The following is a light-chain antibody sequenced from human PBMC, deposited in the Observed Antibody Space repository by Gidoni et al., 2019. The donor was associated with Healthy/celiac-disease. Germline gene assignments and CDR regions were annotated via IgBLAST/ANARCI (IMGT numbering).Light chain of an antibody. CDR3: CSYAGSSTFVV. CDR2: EVS. J-gene: IGLJ2*01. CDR1: SSDVGSYKL. V-gene: IGLV2-23*02. Sequence: QSALTQPASVSGSPGQSITISCTGTSSDVGSYKLVSWYQQHPGKAPKLMIYEVSKRPSGGSNRFSGSKSGNTASLTISGLQAEDEADYYCCSYAGSSTFVVFGGGTKLTVL.